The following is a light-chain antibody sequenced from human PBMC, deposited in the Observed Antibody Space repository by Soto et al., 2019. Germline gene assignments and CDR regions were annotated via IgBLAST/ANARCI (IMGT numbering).Light chain of an antibody. J-gene: IGKJ5*01. CDR2: DAS. Sequence: EVVLTQSPATLSLSPCERATLSCRASQSIRTSLAWYQQKPGQAPRLVIFDASNRANGVPARFGGSGSGTDFTLTINSLEPEDFAVYYCQQRNVWPPITFGQGTRLEIK. V-gene: IGKV3-11*01. CDR1: QSIRTS. CDR3: QQRNVWPPIT.